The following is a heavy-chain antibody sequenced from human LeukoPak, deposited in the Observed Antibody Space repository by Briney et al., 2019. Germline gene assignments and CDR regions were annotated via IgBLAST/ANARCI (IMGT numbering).Heavy chain of an antibody. Sequence: GGSLRLSCAASGFTFSSYSMNWVRQAPGKGLEWVSSISSSSSSYIYYADSVKGRFTISRDNAKNSLYLQMNSLRAEDTAVYYCARGYLNVLRFLEWLRMHMDVWGQGTTVTVSS. J-gene: IGHJ6*02. CDR2: ISSSSSSYI. D-gene: IGHD3-3*01. CDR1: GFTFSSYS. V-gene: IGHV3-21*01. CDR3: ARGYLNVLRFLEWLRMHMDV.